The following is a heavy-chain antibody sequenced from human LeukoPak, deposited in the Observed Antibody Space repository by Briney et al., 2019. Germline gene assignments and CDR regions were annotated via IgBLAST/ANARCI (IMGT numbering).Heavy chain of an antibody. V-gene: IGHV3-30-3*01. CDR3: ARTLQSYYYYGMDV. Sequence: PGGSLRLSCAASGFTFSSYAMHRVRQAPGKGLEWVAVISYDGSNKYYADSVKGRFTISRDNSKNTLYLQMNSLRAEDTAVYYCARTLQSYYYYGMDVWGQGTTVTVSS. D-gene: IGHD4-11*01. CDR1: GFTFSSYA. CDR2: ISYDGSNK. J-gene: IGHJ6*02.